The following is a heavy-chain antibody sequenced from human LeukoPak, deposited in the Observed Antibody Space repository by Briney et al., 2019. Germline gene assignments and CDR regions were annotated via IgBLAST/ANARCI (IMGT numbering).Heavy chain of an antibody. CDR3: ARGVYIAAAQYGY. V-gene: IGHV4-59*02. Sequence: GSLRLSCAASGFNVSSNYMSWIRQPPGKGLEWIGYIYYSGTTNYNPSLKSRVTISVDTSKNQFSLKLSSVTAADTAVYYCARGVYIAAAQYGYWGQGTLVTVSS. CDR1: GFNVSSNY. J-gene: IGHJ4*02. D-gene: IGHD6-13*01. CDR2: IYYSGTT.